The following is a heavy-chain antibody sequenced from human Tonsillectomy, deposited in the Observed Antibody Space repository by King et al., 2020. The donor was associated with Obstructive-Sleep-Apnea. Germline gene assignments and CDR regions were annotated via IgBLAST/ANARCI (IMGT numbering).Heavy chain of an antibody. CDR3: ARGRYCTGGGCYVDFDY. V-gene: IGHV4-34*01. D-gene: IGHD2-8*02. CDR1: NGSFSGYY. J-gene: IGHJ4*02. Sequence: VQLQQWGAGLLKPSETLSLTCAVYNGSFSGYYWSWIRQPPGKGLEWIVEINHGGSTYYNPSLKSRVTISVETSKNQFSLNLISVTAADTAVYYCARGRYCTGGGCYVDFDYWGQGTLVTVSP. CDR2: INHGGST.